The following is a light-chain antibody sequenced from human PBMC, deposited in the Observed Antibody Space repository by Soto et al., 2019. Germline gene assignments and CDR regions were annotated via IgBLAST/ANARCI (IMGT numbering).Light chain of an antibody. CDR1: QSISSSY. Sequence: EIVLTQSPATLSLSPGERATLSCRASQSISSSYLAWYQQKPGQAPRLLIYDASSRATGIPDRFSGSASGTDFTLTISRLEPEDFAVYYCQQRSHWPPFTFGQGTRLDIK. CDR2: DAS. CDR3: QQRSHWPPFT. J-gene: IGKJ5*01. V-gene: IGKV3D-20*02.